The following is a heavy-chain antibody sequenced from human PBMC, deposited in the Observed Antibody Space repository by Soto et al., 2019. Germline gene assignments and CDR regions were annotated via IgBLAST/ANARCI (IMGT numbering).Heavy chain of an antibody. CDR1: GFTFTDAW. CDR2: ITSKAAGGTT. CDR3: TPGGLPEAAEGYYYYAMDV. J-gene: IGHJ6*02. V-gene: IGHV3-15*07. D-gene: IGHD6-13*01. Sequence: EVQLVESGGGLVEPGGSLRLSCAASGFTFTDAWMNWVRQAPGRALEWVGRITSKAAGGTTDYAAPVKGRFSISRDDSKTTLYLQMNSLKAEDTAVYYCTPGGLPEAAEGYYYYAMDVWGQGTTVTVSS.